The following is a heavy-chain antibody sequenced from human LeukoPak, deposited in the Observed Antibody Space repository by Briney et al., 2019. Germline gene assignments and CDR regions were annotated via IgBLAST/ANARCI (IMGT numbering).Heavy chain of an antibody. Sequence: GGSLRLSCAASGFTISRNYMSWVRQAPGKGLEWVSVIYSSGSTYYADSVKGRFTISRDNSKNTLYLQMNSLRAEDTAVYYCARAESGLDAFDIWGQRTMVTVSS. J-gene: IGHJ3*02. CDR3: ARAESGLDAFDI. CDR2: IYSSGST. D-gene: IGHD3-3*01. CDR1: GFTISRNY. V-gene: IGHV3-53*01.